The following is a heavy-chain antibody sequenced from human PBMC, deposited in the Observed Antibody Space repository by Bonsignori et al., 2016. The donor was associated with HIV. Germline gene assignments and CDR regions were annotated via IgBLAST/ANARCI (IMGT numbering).Heavy chain of an antibody. CDR3: ARARSPDAFDI. CDR1: GGSISSSSYY. Sequence: GSLRLSCTVSGGSISSSSYYWGWIRQPPGKGLEWIGSIYYSGSTYYNPSLKSRVTISVDTSKNQFSLKLSSVTAADTAVYYCARARSPDAFDIWGQGTMVTVSS. CDR2: IYYSGST. V-gene: IGHV4-39*07. D-gene: IGHD6-6*01. J-gene: IGHJ3*02.